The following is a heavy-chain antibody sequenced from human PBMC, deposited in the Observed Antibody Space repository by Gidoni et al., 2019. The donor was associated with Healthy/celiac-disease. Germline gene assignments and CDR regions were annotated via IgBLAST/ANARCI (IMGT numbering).Heavy chain of an antibody. Sequence: QVQLQQWGAGLLKPAETLSLTCAVYGGSVSGYYWSWIRQPPGKALEWIGEIKHSGSTNYNPSLKSRVTISVDTSKNQFSLKLSSVTAADTAVYYCARLSLRGNNHSKNRSPGDYWGQGTLVTVSS. D-gene: IGHD3-16*02. J-gene: IGHJ4*02. V-gene: IGHV4-34*01. CDR3: ARLSLRGNNHSKNRSPGDY. CDR1: GGSVSGYY. CDR2: IKHSGST.